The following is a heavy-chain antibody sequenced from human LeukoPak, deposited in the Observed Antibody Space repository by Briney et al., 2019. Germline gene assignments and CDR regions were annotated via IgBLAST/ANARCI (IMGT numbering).Heavy chain of an antibody. CDR2: IKQDGSEK. Sequence: GGSLRLSCEGSGFTFSNYWMSWVRQAPGKGLEWVANIKQDGSEKYYVDSVKGRFTISRDNAKNSLYLQMNSLRAEDTAVYYCARVRSDDFWQPYYYYYYMDVWGKGTTVTVSS. V-gene: IGHV3-7*01. D-gene: IGHD3-3*01. CDR3: ARVRSDDFWQPYYYYYYMDV. CDR1: GFTFSNYW. J-gene: IGHJ6*03.